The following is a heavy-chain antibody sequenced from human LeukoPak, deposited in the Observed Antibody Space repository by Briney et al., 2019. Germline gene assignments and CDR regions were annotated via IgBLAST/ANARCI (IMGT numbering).Heavy chain of an antibody. CDR1: GYNFTNYW. Sequence: GESLKISCKASGYNFTNYWIGWVRKMSGKGLEWMGFIYPDDSDTTYSPSFRGQVTISADRSSSTAYLLWSSLEASDTAIYYCVRSFGYWGQGTLVTVSS. CDR3: VRSFGY. V-gene: IGHV5-51*01. CDR2: IYPDDSDT. J-gene: IGHJ4*02. D-gene: IGHD3-10*01.